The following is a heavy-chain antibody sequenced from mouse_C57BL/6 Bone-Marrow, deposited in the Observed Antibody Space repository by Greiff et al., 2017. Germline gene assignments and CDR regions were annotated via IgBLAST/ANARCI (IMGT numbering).Heavy chain of an antibody. V-gene: IGHV2-2*01. CDR3: GRRGAPSSYARDY. CDR2: IWSGGST. CDR1: GFSLTSYG. D-gene: IGHD6-1*01. J-gene: IGHJ4*01. Sequence: VQLQESGPGLVQPSQSLSITCTVSGFSLTSYGVHWVRQSPGKGLEWLGVIWSGGSTDYNEAFISRLSIGKDNSKSQIFFKMNSLQADDTAIYYSGRRGAPSSYARDYWGQGTSVTVSS.